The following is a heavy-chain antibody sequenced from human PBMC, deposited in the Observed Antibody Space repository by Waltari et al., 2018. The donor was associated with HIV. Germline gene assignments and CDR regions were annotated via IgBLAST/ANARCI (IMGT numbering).Heavy chain of an antibody. CDR1: GGSISSGDYF. V-gene: IGHV4-30-4*08. J-gene: IGHJ4*02. CDR3: TREVKGGGYGDY. CDR2: IYYSGST. D-gene: IGHD5-18*01. Sequence: QVQLQESGPGLVKPSQTLSLTCTVSGGSISSGDYFWNWIRHPPGKGLEWIGYIYYSGSTLYSPSLKSRITISIDRSKNQISLNLNSVTAADTAMYYCTREVKGGGYGDYWGQGTLVTVSS.